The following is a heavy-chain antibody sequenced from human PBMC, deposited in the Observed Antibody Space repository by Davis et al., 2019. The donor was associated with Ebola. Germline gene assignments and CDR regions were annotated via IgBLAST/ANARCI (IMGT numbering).Heavy chain of an antibody. CDR3: SRETPISSRSDW. J-gene: IGHJ4*02. D-gene: IGHD2-2*01. CDR2: IITNGWST. V-gene: IGHV3-48*01. Sequence: GESLKISCTASGFAFSNYNMNWVRQAPGKGLEWVSSIITNGWSTYYADSVKGRFIISRGNAKNSLFLQMHSLRGDDTAVYFCSRETPISSRSDWWGQGTLVTVSS. CDR1: GFAFSNYN.